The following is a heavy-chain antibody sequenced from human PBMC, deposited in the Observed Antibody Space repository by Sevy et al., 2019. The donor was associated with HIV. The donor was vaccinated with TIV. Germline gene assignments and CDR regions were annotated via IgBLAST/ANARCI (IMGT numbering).Heavy chain of an antibody. V-gene: IGHV1-18*01. CDR2: ISDYNGYT. CDR3: AREGYYYRSGTYRPPNYYGMDV. Sequence: ASVKVSCKASGYTFSSYGISWVRQAPGQGLEWMGWISDYNGYTNYAHKFQGRVTMSTETSTRTAYMELRSLSSDDTDVYFCAREGYYYRSGTYRPPNYYGMDVWGQGTAVTVSS. CDR1: GYTFSSYG. J-gene: IGHJ6*02. D-gene: IGHD3-10*01.